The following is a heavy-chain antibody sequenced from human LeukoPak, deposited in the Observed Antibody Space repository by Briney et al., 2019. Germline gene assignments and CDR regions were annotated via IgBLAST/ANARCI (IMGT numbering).Heavy chain of an antibody. CDR2: IWYDGTNK. CDR3: ASGRMVRGVTISYYFDY. CDR1: GFTFRSYG. D-gene: IGHD3-10*01. V-gene: IGHV3-33*01. Sequence: PGRSLRLSCAASGFTFRSYGMHWVRQAPGKGLEWVATIWYDGTNKYYADSVKGRFTISRDNSKNTLYLQMNSLRVEDTAVYYCASGRMVRGVTISYYFDYWGQGTLVTVPS. J-gene: IGHJ4*02.